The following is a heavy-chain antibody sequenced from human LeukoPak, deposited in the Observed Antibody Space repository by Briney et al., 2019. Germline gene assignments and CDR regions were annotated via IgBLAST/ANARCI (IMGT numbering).Heavy chain of an antibody. D-gene: IGHD6-6*01. CDR1: GFTFSSYW. CDR2: IKQDGSEK. Sequence: GGSLRLSSAASGFTFSSYWMSWVRQAPGKGLEWVANIKQDGSEKYYVDSVKGRFTISRDNAKNSLYLQMNSLRAEDTAVYYCARDRQTASSSPLDYWGQGTLVTVSS. J-gene: IGHJ4*02. V-gene: IGHV3-7*01. CDR3: ARDRQTASSSPLDY.